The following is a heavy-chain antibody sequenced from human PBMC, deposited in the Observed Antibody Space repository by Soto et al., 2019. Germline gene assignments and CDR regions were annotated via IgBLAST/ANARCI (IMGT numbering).Heavy chain of an antibody. CDR2: ISWNSGSI. CDR3: VKVGRYCSGGTCSKGLDY. CDR1: GFTFDDYD. J-gene: IGHJ4*02. V-gene: IGHV3-9*01. Sequence: DVQLVESGGGLVQPGRSLRLSCAASGFTFDDYDMHWVRQAPGKGLEWVSGISWNSGSIGYADSVKGRFTISRDNAKNSLYLQMNSLRVEDTALYYCVKVGRYCSGGTCSKGLDYWGQGTLVTVSS. D-gene: IGHD2-15*01.